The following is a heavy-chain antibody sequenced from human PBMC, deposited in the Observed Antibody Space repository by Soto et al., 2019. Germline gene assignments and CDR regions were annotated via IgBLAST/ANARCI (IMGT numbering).Heavy chain of an antibody. CDR1: GDSITSSTYY. D-gene: IGHD3-9*01. J-gene: IGHJ6*02. Sequence: QVQLQESGPGLVKPSETLSLTCTVSGDSITSSTYYWYWIRQPPGKGLEWIGTVYYGGSNMYNPSLESRVTIAINKSMNQFSLPLSSVTAADTAVYYCASSGTGIGPYFSGLDVWGQGTTVTVSS. V-gene: IGHV4-39*01. CDR3: ASSGTGIGPYFSGLDV. CDR2: VYYGGSN.